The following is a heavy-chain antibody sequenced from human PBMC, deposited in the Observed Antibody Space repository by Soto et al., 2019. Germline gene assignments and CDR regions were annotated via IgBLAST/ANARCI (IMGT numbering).Heavy chain of an antibody. J-gene: IGHJ6*03. CDR3: ARGYCSSTSGLTGPGYYYYYMDV. CDR2: INHSGST. D-gene: IGHD2-2*01. V-gene: IGHV4-34*01. CDR1: GGSFSGYY. Sequence: QVQLQQWGAGLLKPSETLSLTCAVYGGSFSGYYWSWIRQPPGKGLEWIGEINHSGSTNYNPSPKSRVTMSVDTSKNQFSLKLSSVTAADTAVYYCARGYCSSTSGLTGPGYYYYYMDVWGKGTSVTVSS.